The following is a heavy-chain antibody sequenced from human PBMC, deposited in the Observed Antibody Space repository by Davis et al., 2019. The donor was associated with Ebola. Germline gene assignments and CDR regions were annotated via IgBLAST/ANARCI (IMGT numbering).Heavy chain of an antibody. CDR3: ARGDYGDTFYDYGLDV. D-gene: IGHD4-17*01. CDR1: GFTFSDFY. V-gene: IGHV3-11*01. Sequence: PGGSLRLSCAVSGFTFSDFYMVWVRQAPGKGLEWISFITKNGRNKSYADSVKGRFTISRDNANNSLSLHLNALRAEDSAIYYCARGDYGDTFYDYGLDVWGKGTSVTVSS. CDR2: ITKNGRNK. J-gene: IGHJ6*04.